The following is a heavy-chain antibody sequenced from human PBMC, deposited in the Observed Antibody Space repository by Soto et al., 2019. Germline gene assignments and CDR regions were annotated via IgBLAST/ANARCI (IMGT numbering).Heavy chain of an antibody. J-gene: IGHJ6*02. CDR1: GGSISSYY. CDR3: ARVQRYDFWSGPPGYYYYGMDV. V-gene: IGHV4-59*01. Sequence: PSETLSLTCTVSGGSISSYYWSWIRQPPGKGLEWIGYIYYSGSTNYNPSLKSRVTISVDTSKNQFSLKLSSVTAADTAVYYCARVQRYDFWSGPPGYYYYGMDVWGQGTTVTVSS. CDR2: IYYSGST. D-gene: IGHD3-3*01.